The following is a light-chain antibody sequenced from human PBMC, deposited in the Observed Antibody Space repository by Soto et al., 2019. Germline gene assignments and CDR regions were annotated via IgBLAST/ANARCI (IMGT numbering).Light chain of an antibody. V-gene: IGLV3-1*01. CDR1: KLGDKY. CDR2: EDN. Sequence: SSELTQPPSVSVSPGQTASITCSGDKLGDKYACWYQQKPGQSPVLVIYEDNKRPSGIPERFSGSNSGNTATLTIRGTQPMDEADYYCQAWDSSTHYVFGSGTQLTVL. CDR3: QAWDSSTHYV. J-gene: IGLJ7*01.